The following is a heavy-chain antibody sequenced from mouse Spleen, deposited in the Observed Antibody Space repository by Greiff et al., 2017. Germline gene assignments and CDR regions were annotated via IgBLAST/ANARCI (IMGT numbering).Heavy chain of an antibody. V-gene: IGHV5-12*02. CDR2: ISNGGGST. J-gene: IGHJ1*01. D-gene: IGHD2-2*01. CDR3: ARRLWLRGYFDV. CDR1: GFTFSDYY. Sequence: EVKVVESGGGLVQPGGSLKLSCATSGFTFSDYYMYWVRQTPEKRLEWVAYISNGGGSTYYPDTVKGRFTISRDNAKNTLYLQMSRLKSEDTAMYYCARRLWLRGYFDVWGAGTTVTVSS.